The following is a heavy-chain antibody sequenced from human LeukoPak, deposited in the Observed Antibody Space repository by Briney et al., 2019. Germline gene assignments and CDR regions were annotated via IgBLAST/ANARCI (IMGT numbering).Heavy chain of an antibody. V-gene: IGHV4-59*08. J-gene: IGHJ4*02. D-gene: IGHD2-21*01. CDR1: GVSSSSSY. Sequence: SETLSLTCTVSGVSSSSSYWSWIRQPPGKGLERIGYIFYTGDSNHNPSFKSRVSISLDTSKDQISLKLYSVTAADTAAYYCARHRFASPLDSWGQGTLVTVSS. CDR2: IFYTGDS. CDR3: ARHRFASPLDS.